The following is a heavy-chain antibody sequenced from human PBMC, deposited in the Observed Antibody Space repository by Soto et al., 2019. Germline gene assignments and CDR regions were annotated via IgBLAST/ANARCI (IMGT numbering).Heavy chain of an antibody. Sequence: QVQLVQSGAEVKKPGASVKVSCKASGYTFTSYGVSWVRQAPGQGLEWMGWISAYNGNTNYAQKLQGRVTKTTDTSTSTAYMERRRLRSDDTAVYSCAVRHQWPYAFDIWGQGTMVTVSS. J-gene: IGHJ3*02. CDR3: AVRHQWPYAFDI. CDR1: GYTFTSYG. V-gene: IGHV1-18*01. D-gene: IGHD6-19*01. CDR2: ISAYNGNT.